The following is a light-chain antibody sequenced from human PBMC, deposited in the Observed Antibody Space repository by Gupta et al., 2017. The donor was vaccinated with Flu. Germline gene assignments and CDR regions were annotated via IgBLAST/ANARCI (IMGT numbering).Light chain of an antibody. CDR3: QQYNNWPPVT. CDR2: GAS. Sequence: IXXTXXPXTLSVSXXERATLSCRASQSVSSNLAWYQQKPGQAPRLLIYGASTRATGIPARFSGSGSGTEFTLTISSLQSEDFAVYYCQQYNNWPPVTFGGGTKVEIK. V-gene: IGKV3-15*01. CDR1: QSVSSN. J-gene: IGKJ4*01.